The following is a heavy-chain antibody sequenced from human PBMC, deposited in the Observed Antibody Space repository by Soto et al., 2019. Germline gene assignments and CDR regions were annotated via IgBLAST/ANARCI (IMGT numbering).Heavy chain of an antibody. Sequence: WSLRLSCAASGFTFSSYWMSWVRQAPGKGLEWVANIKQDGSEKYYVDSVKGRFTISRANAKNSRFLQMNSRRAEETAVYFCARERILIYWGQGX. D-gene: IGHD2-15*01. CDR1: GFTFSSYW. CDR2: IKQDGSEK. J-gene: IGHJ4*02. V-gene: IGHV3-7*01. CDR3: ARERILIY.